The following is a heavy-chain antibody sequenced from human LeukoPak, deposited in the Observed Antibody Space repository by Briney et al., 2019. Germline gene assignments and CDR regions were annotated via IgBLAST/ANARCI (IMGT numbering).Heavy chain of an antibody. Sequence: ASVKVSCKASGYTFNNFGISWVRQAPGQGLEWMGRISAYNGNTKYAQNIQGRVTLTTDTSTSTAYMELRSLRPDDTAVYYCARDQPTTVVTPVWYFDLWGRGTLVTVSS. CDR1: GYTFNNFG. CDR3: ARDQPTTVVTPVWYFDL. V-gene: IGHV1-18*01. D-gene: IGHD4-23*01. CDR2: ISAYNGNT. J-gene: IGHJ2*01.